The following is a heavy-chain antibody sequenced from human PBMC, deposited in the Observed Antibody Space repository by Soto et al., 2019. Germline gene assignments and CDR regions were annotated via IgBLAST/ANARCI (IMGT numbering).Heavy chain of an antibody. CDR2: IYYSGST. CDR3: ARRAYPGGYYYYYYKDV. V-gene: IGHV4-59*08. D-gene: IGHD3-16*01. CDR1: GGSISSYY. Sequence: SETLSLTCTVSGGSISSYYWSWIRQPPGKGLEWIGYIYYSGSTNYNPSLKSRVTISVDTSKNQFSLKLSSVTAADTAVYYCARRAYPGGYYYYYYKDVWGKGTTVTVSS. J-gene: IGHJ6*03.